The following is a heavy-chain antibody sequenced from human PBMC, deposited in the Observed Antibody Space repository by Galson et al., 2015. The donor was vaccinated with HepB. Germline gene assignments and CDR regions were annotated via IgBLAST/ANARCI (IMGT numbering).Heavy chain of an antibody. J-gene: IGHJ6*02. V-gene: IGHV3-33*08. CDR1: GFTFSSYG. CDR3: ARDPARGVSNPRVDV. CDR2: IWYDGSNK. D-gene: IGHD3-10*01. Sequence: SLRLSCAASGFTFSSYGMHWVRQAPGKGLEWVAVIWYDGSNKYYADSVKGRFTISRGNSKNTLYLQMNSLRAEDTAVYYCARDPARGVSNPRVDVWGQGTTVTVSS.